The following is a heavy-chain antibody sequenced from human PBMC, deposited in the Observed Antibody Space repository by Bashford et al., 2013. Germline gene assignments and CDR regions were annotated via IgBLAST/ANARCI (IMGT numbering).Heavy chain of an antibody. J-gene: IGHJ6*02. D-gene: IGHD3-10*01. Sequence: VRRGSEGEGRGGGSTNIKPDGSVKLYVDSVKGRFTISRDNAKNSLYLQMNSLRAEDTAVYYCARHSGDSYYAMDVWGQGTTVTVSS. CDR2: IKPDGSVK. V-gene: IGHV3-7*01. CDR3: ARHSGDSYYAMDV.